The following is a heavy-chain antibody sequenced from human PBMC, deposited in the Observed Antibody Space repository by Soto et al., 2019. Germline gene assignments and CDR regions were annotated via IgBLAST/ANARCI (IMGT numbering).Heavy chain of an antibody. Sequence: SETLSLTCAVCGGSFSGYYWSWIRQPPGKGLEWIGEINHSGSTNYNPSLKSRVTISVDTSKNQFSLKLSSVTAADTAVYYCARGDSYGSAPWYNWFDPGGQGTLVTVSS. D-gene: IGHD3-10*01. CDR1: GGSFSGYY. J-gene: IGHJ5*02. CDR2: INHSGST. CDR3: ARGDSYGSAPWYNWFDP. V-gene: IGHV4-34*01.